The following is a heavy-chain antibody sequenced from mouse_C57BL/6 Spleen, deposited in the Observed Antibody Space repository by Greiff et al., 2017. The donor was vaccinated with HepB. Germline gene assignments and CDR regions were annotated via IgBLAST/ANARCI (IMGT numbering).Heavy chain of an antibody. CDR2: ISDGGSYT. J-gene: IGHJ3*01. Sequence: EVKLMESGGGLVKPGGSLKLSCAASGFTFSSYAMSWVRQTPEKRLEWVATISDGGSYTYYPDNVKGRFTISRDNAKNNLYLQMSHLKSEDTAMYYCARDKTTVGPFAYWGQGTLVTVSA. V-gene: IGHV5-4*01. D-gene: IGHD1-1*01. CDR1: GFTFSSYA. CDR3: ARDKTTVGPFAY.